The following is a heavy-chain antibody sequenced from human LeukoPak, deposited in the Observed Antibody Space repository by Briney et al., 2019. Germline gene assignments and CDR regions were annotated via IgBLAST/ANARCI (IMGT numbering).Heavy chain of an antibody. J-gene: IGHJ4*02. Sequence: ASVKVSCKASGYTFSSYGISWVRQAPGQGLEWMGWINPYNGNTDYAQMFQGKVTMTTDTSTSTAYMELGSMTSDDTAVYYCARGWAGTAMGDFWGQGTLLTVSS. V-gene: IGHV1-18*01. CDR2: INPYNGNT. CDR1: GYTFSSYG. CDR3: ARGWAGTAMGDF. D-gene: IGHD5-18*01.